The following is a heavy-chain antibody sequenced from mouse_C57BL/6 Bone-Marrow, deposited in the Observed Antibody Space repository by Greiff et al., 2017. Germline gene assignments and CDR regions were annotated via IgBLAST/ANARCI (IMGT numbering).Heavy chain of an antibody. J-gene: IGHJ3*01. D-gene: IGHD1-1*01. CDR2: IDPETGGT. V-gene: IGHV1-15*01. CDR1: GYTFTDYE. Sequence: VKVVESGAELVRPGASVTLSCKASGYTFTDYEMHWVKQTPVHGLEWIGAIDPETGGTAYNQKFKGKAILTADKSSSTAYMELRSLTSEDSAVYYCTRSYGSSSWFAYWGQGTLVTVSA. CDR3: TRSYGSSSWFAY.